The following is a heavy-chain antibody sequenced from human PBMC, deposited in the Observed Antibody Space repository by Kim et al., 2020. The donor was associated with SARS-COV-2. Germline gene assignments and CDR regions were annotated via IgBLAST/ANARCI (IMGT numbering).Heavy chain of an antibody. J-gene: IGHJ4*02. CDR2: IYYSGST. CDR3: ARRLLPSYYYGSGSYLYDY. CDR1: GGSISSSSYY. D-gene: IGHD3-10*01. V-gene: IGHV4-39*01. Sequence: SETLSLTCTVSGGSISSSSYYWGWIRQPPGKGLEWIGSIYYSGSTYYNPSLKSRVTISVDTSKNQFSLKLSSVTAADTAVYYCARRLLPSYYYGSGSYLYDYWGQGTLVTVSS.